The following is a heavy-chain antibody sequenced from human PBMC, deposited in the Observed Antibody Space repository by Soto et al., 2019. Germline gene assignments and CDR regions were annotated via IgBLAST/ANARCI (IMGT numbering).Heavy chain of an antibody. CDR2: ISSSSSTI. CDR3: ARDRGVKQQLVRVAFDI. CDR1: GFTFSSYS. J-gene: IGHJ3*02. V-gene: IGHV3-48*01. D-gene: IGHD6-13*01. Sequence: GGSLRLSCAASGFTFSSYSMNWVRQAPGKGLEWVSYISSSSSTIYYADSVKGRFTISRDNAKNSLYLQMNSLRAEDTAVYYCARDRGVKQQLVRVAFDIWGQGTMVTVSS.